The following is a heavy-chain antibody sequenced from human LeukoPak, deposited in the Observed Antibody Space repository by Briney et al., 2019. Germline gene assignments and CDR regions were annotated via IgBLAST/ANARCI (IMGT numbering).Heavy chain of an antibody. J-gene: IGHJ5*02. Sequence: GESLKISCKGSGYSFTSYWISWVRQMPGKGLEWMGRIDPSDSYTNYSPSFQGHVTISADKSISTAYLQWSSLKASDTAMYYCARHGTPRNWFDPWGQGTLVTISS. V-gene: IGHV5-10-1*01. CDR2: IDPSDSYT. D-gene: IGHD1-14*01. CDR3: ARHGTPRNWFDP. CDR1: GYSFTSYW.